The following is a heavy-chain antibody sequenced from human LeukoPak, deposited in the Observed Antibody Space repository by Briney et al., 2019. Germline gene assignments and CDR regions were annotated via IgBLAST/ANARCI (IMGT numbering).Heavy chain of an antibody. V-gene: IGHV3-23*01. Sequence: PGGSLRLSCAASGFTFSSYAMSWVRQAPEKGLEWVSSISGSGGSKLFADSVKGRFTISRDNSENTLYLHMNRLRAEDTALYYCAKESSVAGAGLLDYWGQGTLVTVSS. D-gene: IGHD6-19*01. J-gene: IGHJ4*02. CDR3: AKESSVAGAGLLDY. CDR2: ISGSGGSK. CDR1: GFTFSSYA.